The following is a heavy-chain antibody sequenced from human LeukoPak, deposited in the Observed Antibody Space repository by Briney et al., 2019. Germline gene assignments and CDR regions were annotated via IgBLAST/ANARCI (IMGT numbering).Heavy chain of an antibody. CDR2: ISLTGLT. D-gene: IGHD2-8*01. CDR1: GGSISNTNW. Sequence: TGTLSLTCGVSGGSISNTNWWSWVRQPPGQGLEWIGEISLTGLTHYNPSLESRVTVSLDKSKNQLSLNLTSVTAADTAVYYCSRENGAFSPFGYWGQGTLVTVLS. J-gene: IGHJ4*02. V-gene: IGHV4-4*02. CDR3: SRENGAFSPFGY.